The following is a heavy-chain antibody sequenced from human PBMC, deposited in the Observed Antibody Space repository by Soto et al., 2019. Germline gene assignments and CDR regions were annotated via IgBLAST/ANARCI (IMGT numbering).Heavy chain of an antibody. V-gene: IGHV1-46*01. CDR2: IDPSGGIT. CDR1: GYSFTNFH. J-gene: IGHJ4*02. Sequence: QVQLSQFGAEVKKPGASVTVSCKASGYSFTNFHIHWVRQAPRQCLGWMGMIDPSGGITRDPERLQGRTTMTRDASITTVHTEVRSLTWYDTAVYYCGRGVNGQDNHETIGYSFNHWGQGTLLTVSS. CDR3: GRGVNGQDNHETIGYSFNH. D-gene: IGHD3-22*01.